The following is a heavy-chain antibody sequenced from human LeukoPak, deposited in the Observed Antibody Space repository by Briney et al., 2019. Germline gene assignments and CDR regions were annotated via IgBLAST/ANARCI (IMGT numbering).Heavy chain of an antibody. CDR1: GYSFTSYW. V-gene: IGHV5-51*01. D-gene: IGHD3-3*01. CDR2: IYPGDSDT. J-gene: IGHJ4*02. Sequence: GESLKISCKGSGYSFTSYWIGWVRQMPGKGLEWTGIIYPGDSDTRYSPSFQGQVTISADKSISTAYLQWSSLKASDTAMYYCARQYAPEWSPFDYWGQGTLVTVSS. CDR3: ARQYAPEWSPFDY.